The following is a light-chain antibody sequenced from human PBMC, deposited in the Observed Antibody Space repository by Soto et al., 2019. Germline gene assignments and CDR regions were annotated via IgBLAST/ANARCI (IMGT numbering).Light chain of an antibody. CDR3: GSYSSTDTPFV. CDR2: EVT. J-gene: IGLJ1*01. CDR1: STDVGGYNY. V-gene: IGLV2-14*01. Sequence: QSVLAQPSSVSGSPGQSITISCTGTSTDVGGYNYVSWYQHHSGKAPKLLIYEVTNRPSGISDRFSGSKSVNTASLTISGLQAEDESDYYCGSYSSTDTPFVFGTGTTVTVL.